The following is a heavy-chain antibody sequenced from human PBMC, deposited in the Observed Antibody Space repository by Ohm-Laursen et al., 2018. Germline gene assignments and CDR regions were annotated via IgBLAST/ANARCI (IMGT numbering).Heavy chain of an antibody. Sequence: SLRLSCSASGFTFSNYGMNWVRQAPGKGLEWVSSISDSGGDTYYADSVKGRFTISRDNDEDTLYLQMNSLRAEDTAIYYCARHDSSDSPSHYYYYTMDVWGQGTTVTVSS. CDR2: ISDSGGDT. CDR3: ARHDSSDSPSHYYYYTMDV. D-gene: IGHD3-22*01. V-gene: IGHV3-23*01. J-gene: IGHJ6*02. CDR1: GFTFSNYG.